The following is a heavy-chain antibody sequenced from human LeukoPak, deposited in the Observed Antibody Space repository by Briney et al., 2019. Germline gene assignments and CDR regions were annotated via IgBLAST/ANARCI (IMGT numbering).Heavy chain of an antibody. D-gene: IGHD3-10*01. V-gene: IGHV3-23*01. J-gene: IGHJ4*02. CDR1: GFTFSSYG. CDR2: ISGSGGST. CDR3: AKDLGFGELFQVARYYFDY. Sequence: GGSLRLSCAASGFTFSSYGMSWVRQAPGKGLEWVSAISGSGGSTYYADSVKGRFTISRDNSKNTLYLQMNSLRAEDTAVYYCAKDLGFGELFQVARYYFDYWGQGTLVTVSS.